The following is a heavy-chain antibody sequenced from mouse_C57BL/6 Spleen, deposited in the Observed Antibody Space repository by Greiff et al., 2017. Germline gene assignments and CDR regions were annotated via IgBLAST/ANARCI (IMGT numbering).Heavy chain of an antibody. CDR2: ISDGGSYT. CDR1: GFTFSSYA. J-gene: IGHJ3*01. V-gene: IGHV5-4*03. D-gene: IGHD2-1*01. CDR3: ARGNGNPAWFAY. Sequence: EVKLMESGGGLVKPGGSLKLSCAASGFTFSSYAMSWVRQTPEKRLEWVATISDGGSYTYYPDNVKGRFTISRDNAKNNLYLQMSHLKSEDTAMYYCARGNGNPAWFAYWGQGTLVTVSA.